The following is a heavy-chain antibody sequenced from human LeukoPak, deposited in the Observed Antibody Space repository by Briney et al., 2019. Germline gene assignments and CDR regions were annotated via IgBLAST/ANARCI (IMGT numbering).Heavy chain of an antibody. J-gene: IGHJ4*02. V-gene: IGHV1-69*13. CDR3: ARGGETAAGISSSFDY. CDR2: LIPMFGTP. Sequence: ASVKVSCKASGGIFSRYAITWVRQAPGLGLEWMGGLIPMFGTPNYAQKFQGRVTITADESTSTAYMELSSLTSEDTAFYYCARGGETAAGISSSFDYWGQGTLVTVSS. CDR1: GGIFSRYA. D-gene: IGHD6-13*01.